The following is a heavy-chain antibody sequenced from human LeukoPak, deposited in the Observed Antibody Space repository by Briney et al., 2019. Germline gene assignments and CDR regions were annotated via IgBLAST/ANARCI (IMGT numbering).Heavy chain of an antibody. CDR2: ISWNSGSI. V-gene: IGHV3-9*01. CDR3: AKDRGSQMYYFDY. D-gene: IGHD5-24*01. J-gene: IGHJ4*02. CDR1: GFTFDDYA. Sequence: GRSLRLSCAASGFTFDDYAMHWVRQAPGKGLEWVSGISWNSGSIGYADSVKGRFTISRDNAKNSLYLQMNSLRAEGTALYYCAKDRGSQMYYFDYWGQGTLVTVSS.